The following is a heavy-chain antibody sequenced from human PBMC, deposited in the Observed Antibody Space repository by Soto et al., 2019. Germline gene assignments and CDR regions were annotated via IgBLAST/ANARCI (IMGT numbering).Heavy chain of an antibody. D-gene: IGHD3-10*01. Sequence: XTLSLPCAVSGXSISSGYYWGWILQPPGKGLELIWSIYHSGRTYYNPSLKSRVTISLDTSNNQFYLKLSSVTAAETAVYYFARAEGFLGDYYYGMDVWGQGNTVTSP. CDR3: ARAEGFLGDYYYGMDV. CDR2: IYHSGRT. J-gene: IGHJ6*02. V-gene: IGHV4-38-2*01. CDR1: GXSISSGYY.